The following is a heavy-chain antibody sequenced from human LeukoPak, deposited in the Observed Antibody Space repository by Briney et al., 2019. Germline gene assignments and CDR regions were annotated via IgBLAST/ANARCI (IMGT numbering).Heavy chain of an antibody. D-gene: IGHD6-13*01. CDR1: GFSFISYG. Sequence: PGGSLRLSCAASGFSFISYGMHWVRQAPGKGLEWVGVISDDGRSKYYADSVKGRFTISRDNSKNTLYLQMNSLRAEDTAVYYCARDPVAASQRGYFDYWGQGTLVTVSS. CDR2: ISDDGRSK. J-gene: IGHJ4*02. V-gene: IGHV3-30*03. CDR3: ARDPVAASQRGYFDY.